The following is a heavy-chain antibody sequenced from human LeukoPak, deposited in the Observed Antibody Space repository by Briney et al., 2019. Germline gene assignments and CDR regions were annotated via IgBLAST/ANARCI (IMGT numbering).Heavy chain of an antibody. Sequence: SETLSLTCAVSGGSISSGGYSWSWIRQPPGKGLEWIGYIYHSGSTYYNPSLKSRVTISVDRSKNQFSLKLSSVTAADTAVYYCASGKSRGGNYFDYWGQGTLVIVSS. CDR1: GGSISSGGYS. CDR2: IYHSGST. V-gene: IGHV4-30-2*01. D-gene: IGHD5-24*01. CDR3: ASGKSRGGNYFDY. J-gene: IGHJ4*02.